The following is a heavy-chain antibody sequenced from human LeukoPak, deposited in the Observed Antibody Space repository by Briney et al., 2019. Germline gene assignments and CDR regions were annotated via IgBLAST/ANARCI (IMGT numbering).Heavy chain of an antibody. V-gene: IGHV1-2*02. J-gene: IGHJ4*02. Sequence: ASVKVSCKASGYTFTGYYMHWVRQAPGQGLEWMGWINPNSGGTNYAQKFQGRVTMTRDTSISTAYMELSRLRSDGTAVYYCARDRGYSSSSGVVDYWGQGTLVTVSS. CDR1: GYTFTGYY. CDR3: ARDRGYSSSSGVVDY. D-gene: IGHD6-6*01. CDR2: INPNSGGT.